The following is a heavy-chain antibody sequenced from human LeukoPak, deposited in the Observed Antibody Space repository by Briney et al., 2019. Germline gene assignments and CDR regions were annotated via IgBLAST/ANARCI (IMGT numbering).Heavy chain of an antibody. V-gene: IGHV3-23*01. CDR3: ARGRGGYCSGGSCYTARHYYYYYYMDV. CDR2: ISGSGGST. CDR1: GFTFSSNY. D-gene: IGHD2-15*01. Sequence: PGGSLRLSCAASGFTFSSNYMSWVRQAPGKGLEWVSAISGSGGSTYYADSVKGRFTISRDNAKNSLYLQMNSLRAEDTAVYYCARGRGGYCSGGSCYTARHYYYYYYMDVWGKGATVTISS. J-gene: IGHJ6*03.